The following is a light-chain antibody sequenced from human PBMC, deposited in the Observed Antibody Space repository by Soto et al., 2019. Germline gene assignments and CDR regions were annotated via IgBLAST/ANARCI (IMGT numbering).Light chain of an antibody. CDR1: SSDVGRYNY. CDR2: EVR. CDR3: NSYTSSTTWV. J-gene: IGLJ3*02. V-gene: IGLV2-14*01. Sequence: QSVLTQPASVSGSPGQSITISCTGTSSDVGRYNYVSWYQQHPGKAPKLMIYEVRNRPSGVSSRFSGSKSGNTASLTISGLQAEDEAAYYCNSYTSSTTWVFGGGTKLTVL.